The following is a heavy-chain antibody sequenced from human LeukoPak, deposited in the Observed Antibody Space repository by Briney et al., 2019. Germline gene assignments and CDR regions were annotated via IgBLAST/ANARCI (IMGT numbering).Heavy chain of an antibody. V-gene: IGHV1-24*01. CDR3: AISPGVITEFLWFDP. CDR1: GYTLTELS. J-gene: IGHJ5*02. D-gene: IGHD3-22*01. Sequence: ASVKVSCKVSGYTLTELSMHGVRQAPGKGLEWMGGFDPEDGGTIYAQKFQGRVTMTEDTSTDTAYMELSSLRSEDTAVYYCAISPGVITEFLWFDPWGQGTLVTVSS. CDR2: FDPEDGGT.